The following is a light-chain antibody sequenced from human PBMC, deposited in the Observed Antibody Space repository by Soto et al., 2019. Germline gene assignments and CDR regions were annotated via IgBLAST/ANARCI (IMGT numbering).Light chain of an antibody. CDR3: CSYAGSSTFFYV. CDR1: SSDVGSYNP. J-gene: IGLJ1*01. CDR2: EGS. Sequence: QSALTQPASVSGSPGQSITISCTGTSSDVGSYNPVSWYQQHPGKAPKLMIYEGSKRPSGVSNRFSGSKSGNTASLTISGLQAEDEADYYCCSYAGSSTFFYVFGTGTKVTVL. V-gene: IGLV2-23*03.